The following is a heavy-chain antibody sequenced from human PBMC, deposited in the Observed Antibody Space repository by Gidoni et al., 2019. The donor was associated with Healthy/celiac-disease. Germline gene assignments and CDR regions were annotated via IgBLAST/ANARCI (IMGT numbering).Heavy chain of an antibody. CDR1: GGSFSGYY. D-gene: IGHD3-16*01. CDR2: INHSGST. J-gene: IGHJ6*03. Sequence: QVQLQQWGAGLLKPSETLSLTCAVSGGSFSGYYWSWIRQPPGKGLEWIGEINHSGSTNYNPSIKSRVTISVDTSKKQFSLKLSSVTAADTAGYYCARGSVLGSPRTPYYYYMDVWGKGTTVTVSS. V-gene: IGHV4-34*01. CDR3: ARGSVLGSPRTPYYYYMDV.